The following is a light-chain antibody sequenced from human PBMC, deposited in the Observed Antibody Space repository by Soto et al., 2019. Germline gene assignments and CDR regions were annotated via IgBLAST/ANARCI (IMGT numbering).Light chain of an antibody. CDR3: QQYGSSPPYT. Sequence: EVVLTQSPGTLSLSPGERATLSCRASQTVSNNYLAWYQQKPGQAPRLLIFGSSDRATGIPDRFSGSGSGTDFPLTISGLEPEDFAVYYCQQYGSSPPYTFGQGTKLAIK. CDR1: QTVSNNY. J-gene: IGKJ2*01. CDR2: GSS. V-gene: IGKV3-20*01.